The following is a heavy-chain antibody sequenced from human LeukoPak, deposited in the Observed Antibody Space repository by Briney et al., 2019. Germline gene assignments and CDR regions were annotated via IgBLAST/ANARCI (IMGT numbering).Heavy chain of an antibody. Sequence: GGSLRLSCAASGFTFSSYGMHWVRQAPGKGLEWVAVISYDGSNKYYADSVKGRFTISRDNSKNTLYLQMNSLRAEDTAVYYCAKDIGYCSSTSCHGLFDYWGQGTLVTVSS. CDR1: GFTFSSYG. CDR2: ISYDGSNK. D-gene: IGHD2-2*01. J-gene: IGHJ4*02. V-gene: IGHV3-30*18. CDR3: AKDIGYCSSTSCHGLFDY.